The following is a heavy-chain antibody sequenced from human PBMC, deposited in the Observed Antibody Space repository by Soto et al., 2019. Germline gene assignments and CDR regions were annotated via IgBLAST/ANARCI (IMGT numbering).Heavy chain of an antibody. D-gene: IGHD4-17*01. CDR3: ARATTVTSSFFFYGLDV. V-gene: IGHV4-30-4*02. CDR1: GDSISSDDYY. Sequence: SETLSLTCTVSGDSISSDDYYWSWIRRPPGKGLEWIGHIYYTGSTYYNPSLKSRLTMSIDTSQNQFSLHLTSVIAADSASYFCARATTVTSSFFFYGLDVWGQGTTVTSP. CDR2: IYYTGST. J-gene: IGHJ6*02.